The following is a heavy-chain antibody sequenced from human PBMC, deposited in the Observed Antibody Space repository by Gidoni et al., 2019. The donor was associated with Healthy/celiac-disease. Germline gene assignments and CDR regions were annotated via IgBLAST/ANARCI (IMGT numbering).Heavy chain of an antibody. CDR3: ASFNGSGSGGLMVRSGAFDI. Sequence: TLSLTCAVSGGSISSSNWWSWVRQPPGKGLEWIGEIYHSGSTNYNPSLKSRVTISVDKSKNQFSLKLSSVTAADTAVYYCASFNGSGSGGLMVRSGAFDIWGQGTMVTVSS. J-gene: IGHJ3*02. CDR2: IYHSGST. D-gene: IGHD3-10*01. CDR1: GGSISSSNW. V-gene: IGHV4-4*02.